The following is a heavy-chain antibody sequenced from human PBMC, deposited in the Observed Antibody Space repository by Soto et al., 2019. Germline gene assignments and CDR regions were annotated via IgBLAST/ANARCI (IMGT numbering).Heavy chain of an antibody. J-gene: IGHJ1*01. CDR2: IWYGRSNK. Sequence: PGGSLRLSCAASGFTFSSYGMHWVRQAPGKGLEWVAVIWYGRSNKYYADSVKGRFTISRDNAKNSLYLQMNSLRAEDTAVYYCARDEYCSSTSYIDAGYLQHWGQGTLVTVSS. CDR3: ARDEYCSSTSYIDAGYLQH. CDR1: GFTFSSYG. D-gene: IGHD2-2*01. V-gene: IGHV3-33*01.